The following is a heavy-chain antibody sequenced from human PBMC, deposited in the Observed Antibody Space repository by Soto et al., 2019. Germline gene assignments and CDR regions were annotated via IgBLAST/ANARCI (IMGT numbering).Heavy chain of an antibody. CDR1: GFTFSSYA. V-gene: IGHV3-30-3*01. J-gene: IGHJ4*02. Sequence: PGGSLRLSCAASGFTFSSYAMHWVRQAPGKGLEWVAVISYDGSNKYCADSVKGRFTISRDNSKNTLYLQMNSLRAEDAAVYYCARAYSYYYDSSGYLAPIDYWGQGTLVTVSS. D-gene: IGHD3-22*01. CDR3: ARAYSYYYDSSGYLAPIDY. CDR2: ISYDGSNK.